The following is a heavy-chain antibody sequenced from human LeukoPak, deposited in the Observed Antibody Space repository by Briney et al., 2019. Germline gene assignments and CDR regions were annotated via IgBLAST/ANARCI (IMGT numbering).Heavy chain of an antibody. CDR2: KSSDGSNK. V-gene: IGHV3-30*03. CDR1: GFTFSDYG. Sequence: GGSLRLSCAASGFTFSDYGMHWVRQAPGKGLEWVAVKSSDGSNKYYADSVKDRFTISRDSSRNTLYLQMNSLRAEDTAVYYCATQYYDFWSGYSTYYYYGMDVWGQGTTVTVSS. CDR3: ATQYYDFWSGYSTYYYYGMDV. J-gene: IGHJ6*02. D-gene: IGHD3-3*01.